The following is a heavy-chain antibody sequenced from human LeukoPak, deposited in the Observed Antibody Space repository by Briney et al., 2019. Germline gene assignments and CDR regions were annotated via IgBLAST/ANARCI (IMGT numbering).Heavy chain of an antibody. CDR1: GFTFSAYS. CDR3: ARGIAADEEHY. Sequence: PGGSLRLSCEASGFTFSAYSMNWVRQAPGKGLEWVSCITSSGDYIYYADSVEGRFTISRDNAKNSLYLQMNSLRGEDAAVYYCARGIAADEEHYWGQGALVTVSS. J-gene: IGHJ4*02. D-gene: IGHD6-13*01. V-gene: IGHV3-21*01. CDR2: ITSSGDYI.